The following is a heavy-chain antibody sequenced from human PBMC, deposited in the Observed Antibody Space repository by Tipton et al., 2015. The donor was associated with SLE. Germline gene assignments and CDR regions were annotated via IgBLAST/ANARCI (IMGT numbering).Heavy chain of an antibody. CDR3: AKSDTAMVTLYYGMDV. J-gene: IGHJ6*02. Sequence: SLRLSCAASGFTFDDYAMHWVRQAPGKGLEWVSGISWNSGSIGYAESVKGRFTISRDNAKNSLYLQMNSLRAEDTALYYCAKSDTAMVTLYYGMDVWGQGTTVTVSS. CDR1: GFTFDDYA. D-gene: IGHD5-18*01. CDR2: ISWNSGSI. V-gene: IGHV3-9*01.